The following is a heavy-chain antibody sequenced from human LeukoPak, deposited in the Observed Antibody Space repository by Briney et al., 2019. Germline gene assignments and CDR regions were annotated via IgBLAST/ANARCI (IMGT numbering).Heavy chain of an antibody. CDR1: GGSISSGSYY. J-gene: IGHJ4*02. Sequence: PSETLSLTCTVSGGSISSGSYYWSWIRQPAGKGLEWIGSIYYSGNTYYNPSLKSRVTISIDTSKNQFSLKLNSVTAADTAVYYCARDERSFDFWGQGTLVTVSS. CDR3: ARDERSFDF. V-gene: IGHV4-39*07. CDR2: IYYSGNT.